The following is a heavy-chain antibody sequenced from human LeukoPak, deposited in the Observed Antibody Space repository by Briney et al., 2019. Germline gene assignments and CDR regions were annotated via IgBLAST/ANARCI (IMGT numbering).Heavy chain of an antibody. CDR3: ARDPLSTNDFDI. D-gene: IGHD1-1*01. V-gene: IGHV4-59*01. Sequence: SETLSLTCTVSGGSISNSYWNWIRQSPGKGLEWIGYINYSGSTNYNPSLKSRVTISVDTSKKQFSLKLSSVTAADTAVYFCARDPLSTNDFDIWGQGTMVTASS. CDR2: INYSGST. J-gene: IGHJ3*02. CDR1: GGSISNSY.